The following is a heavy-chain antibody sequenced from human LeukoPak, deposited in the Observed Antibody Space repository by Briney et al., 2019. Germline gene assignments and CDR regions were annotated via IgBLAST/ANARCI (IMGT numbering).Heavy chain of an antibody. CDR3: ARGLQRMKLAAAGTHSGY. Sequence: PGGSLRLSCAASGFTFDDYAMHWVRQAPGKGLEWVSGISWNSGSIGYADSVKGRFTISRDNAKNSLYLQMNSLRAEDTAVYYCARGLQRMKLAAAGTHSGYWGQGTLVTVSS. CDR1: GFTFDDYA. D-gene: IGHD6-13*01. J-gene: IGHJ4*02. V-gene: IGHV3-9*01. CDR2: ISWNSGSI.